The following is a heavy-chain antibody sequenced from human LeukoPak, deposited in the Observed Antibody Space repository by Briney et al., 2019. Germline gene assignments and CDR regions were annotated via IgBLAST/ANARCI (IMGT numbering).Heavy chain of an antibody. J-gene: IGHJ6*03. Sequence: SVKVSCKASGGSFSSYGISWVRQAPGQGLEWMGGIIPMFHTANYALKFQGRVTITADESTSTAYMELSSLRSEDTAVYYCARGNDGSGSPSYYFYYMDVWGKGTTVTISS. CDR3: ARGNDGSGSPSYYFYYMDV. V-gene: IGHV1-69*13. CDR1: GGSFSSYG. D-gene: IGHD3-10*01. CDR2: IIPMFHTA.